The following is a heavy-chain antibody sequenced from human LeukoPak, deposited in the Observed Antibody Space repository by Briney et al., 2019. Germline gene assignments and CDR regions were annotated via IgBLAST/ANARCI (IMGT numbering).Heavy chain of an antibody. D-gene: IGHD6-19*01. CDR2: VTGSGGST. J-gene: IGHJ4*02. CDR3: AKTGLYTSGWQDY. CDR1: GFTFSSYS. V-gene: IGHV3-23*01. Sequence: QPGGSLRLSCAASGFTFSSYSMNWVRQAPGKGLEWVSSVTGSGGSTYYADSVKGRFTISRDNSKNTLYLQMNSLRAEDTALYYCAKTGLYTSGWQDYWGQGTLVTVSS.